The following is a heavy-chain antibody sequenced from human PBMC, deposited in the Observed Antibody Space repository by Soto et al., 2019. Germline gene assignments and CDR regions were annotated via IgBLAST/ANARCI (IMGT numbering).Heavy chain of an antibody. J-gene: IGHJ3*01. CDR3: ARYGDDYGDYGAFDV. CDR2: ISAYNGNR. CDR1: GYTFSSYG. Sequence: QVQLVQSGAEVKKPGASVKVSCKASGYTFSSYGITWVRQAPGQGLEWLGWISAYNGNRNYAQKLQGRVTMTTDTSTKTAYMELRSLRSDDTAVYNCARYGDDYGDYGAFDVWGQGTMVTVSS. V-gene: IGHV1-18*01. D-gene: IGHD4-17*01.